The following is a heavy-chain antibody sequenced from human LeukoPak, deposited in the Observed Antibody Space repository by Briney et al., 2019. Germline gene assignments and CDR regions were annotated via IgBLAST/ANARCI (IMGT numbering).Heavy chain of an antibody. V-gene: IGHV4-34*01. D-gene: IGHD3-16*02. Sequence: KSSETLSLTGAVYGGSFSGYYWSWIRQPPGKGLEWIGEINHSGSTNYNPSLKSRVTISVDTSKNQFSLKLSSVTAADTAVYYCARGPRDYVWGSYRSTPIPYFDYWGQGTLVTVSS. CDR2: INHSGST. J-gene: IGHJ4*02. CDR1: GGSFSGYY. CDR3: ARGPRDYVWGSYRSTPIPYFDY.